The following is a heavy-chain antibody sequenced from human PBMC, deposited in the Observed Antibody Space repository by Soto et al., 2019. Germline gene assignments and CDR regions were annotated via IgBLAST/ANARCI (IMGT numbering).Heavy chain of an antibody. V-gene: IGHV2-5*01. D-gene: IGHD5-18*01. J-gene: IGHJ4*02. CDR3: AHTSIQLWFFDY. CDR1: GFSLTASGVG. CDR2: IYWNDDK. Sequence: QITLKESGPTQVKPTQTLTLTCTFSGFSLTASGVGVGWIRQPPGQALEWLALIYWNDDKRYSPSLKSRLTITKDTSEIQVVLTMTDMDPVDRATYCCAHTSIQLWFFDYWGQGTLVTVCS.